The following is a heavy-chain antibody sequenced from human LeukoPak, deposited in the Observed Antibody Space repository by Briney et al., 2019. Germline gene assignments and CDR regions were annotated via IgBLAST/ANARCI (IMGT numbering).Heavy chain of an antibody. V-gene: IGHV4-38-2*02. CDR3: ARGNVAVSRDY. CDR2: IYHSGST. J-gene: IGHJ4*02. D-gene: IGHD2-15*01. CDR1: GYSISSGYY. Sequence: SETLSLTCTVSGYSISSGYYWGWIRQPPGKGLEWVGSIYHSGSTYYNPSLKSRVTISVDTSKNQFSLKLSSVTAADTAVYYCARGNVAVSRDYWGQGTLATVSS.